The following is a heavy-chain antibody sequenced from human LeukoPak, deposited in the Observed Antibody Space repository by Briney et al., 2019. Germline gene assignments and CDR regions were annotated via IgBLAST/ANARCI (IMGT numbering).Heavy chain of an antibody. CDR3: ASRLRWKHYFDY. J-gene: IGHJ4*02. Sequence: SVKVSCKASGGTFSSYAISWVRQAPGQGLEWMGRIIPILGIANYAQKFQGRVTITADKSTSTAYMELSSLRSEDTAVYYCASRLRWKHYFDYWGQGTLVTVSS. CDR2: IIPILGIA. D-gene: IGHD4-23*01. V-gene: IGHV1-69*04. CDR1: GGTFSSYA.